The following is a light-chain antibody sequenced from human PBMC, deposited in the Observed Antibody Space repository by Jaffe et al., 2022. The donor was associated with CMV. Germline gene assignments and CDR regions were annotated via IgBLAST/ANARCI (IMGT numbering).Light chain of an antibody. Sequence: EIVMTQSPATLSVSLGDRATLSCRASQSISNNLVWYQQKPGQAPRLLIYGASTRATGVPARFSGSGSGTEFTLTITSLQSEDFGIYYCQQSNNWPPGITFGQGTRLEI. CDR3: QQSNNWPPGIT. V-gene: IGKV3-15*01. J-gene: IGKJ5*01. CDR1: QSISNN. CDR2: GAS.